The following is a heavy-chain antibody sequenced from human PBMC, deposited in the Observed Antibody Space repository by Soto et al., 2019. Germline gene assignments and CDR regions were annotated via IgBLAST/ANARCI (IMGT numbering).Heavy chain of an antibody. CDR3: ARGNLLRFLEWFSGAFDI. V-gene: IGHV4-31*03. CDR1: GGSISGGGYY. D-gene: IGHD3-3*01. J-gene: IGHJ3*02. CDR2: IYYSGST. Sequence: PSETLSLTCTVSGGSISGGGYYWSWIRQHPGKGLEWIGYIYYSGSTYYNPSLKSRVTISVDTSKNQFSLKLSSVTAADTAVYYCARGNLLRFLEWFSGAFDIRAQRTMVTVSS.